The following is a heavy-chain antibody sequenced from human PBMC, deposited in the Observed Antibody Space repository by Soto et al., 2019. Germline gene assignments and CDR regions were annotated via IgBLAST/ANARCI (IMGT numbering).Heavy chain of an antibody. J-gene: IGHJ3*02. CDR2: IYHSGST. V-gene: IGHV4-4*02. CDR3: ARGRIVLMVYAIGSDAFDI. CDR1: GGSISSSNW. Sequence: QVQLQESGPGLVKPSGTLSLTCAVSGGSISSSNWWSWVRQPPGKGLEWIGEIYHSGSTNYNPSLKSRVNISVDKSKNQFSLKLSSVTAADTAVYYCARGRIVLMVYAIGSDAFDIWGQGTMVTVSS. D-gene: IGHD2-8*01.